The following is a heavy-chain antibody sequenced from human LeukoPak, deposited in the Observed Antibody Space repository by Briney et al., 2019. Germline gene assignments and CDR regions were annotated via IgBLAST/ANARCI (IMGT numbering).Heavy chain of an antibody. CDR3: ARRTYGGDADAFDI. D-gene: IGHD2-21*02. CDR2: ISAYNGNT. Sequence: ASVKVSCKASGYTFTSYDINWVRQATGQGLEWIGWISAYNGNTNYAQKLQGRVTMTTDTSTSTAYMELRSLRSDDTAVYYCARRTYGGDADAFDIWGQGTMVTVSS. J-gene: IGHJ3*02. V-gene: IGHV1-18*01. CDR1: GYTFTSYD.